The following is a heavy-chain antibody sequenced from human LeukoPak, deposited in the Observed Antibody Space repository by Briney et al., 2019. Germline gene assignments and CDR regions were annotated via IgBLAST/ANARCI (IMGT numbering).Heavy chain of an antibody. J-gene: IGHJ5*02. Sequence: SETLSLTCAVYGGSFSGYYWSWIRQPPGKGLELIGEINHSGSANYNPSLKSRVTISVDTSKNQFSLKLSSVTAADTAVYYCARVVASIFGVVTPRPNWFDPWGQGTLVTVSS. CDR2: INHSGSA. CDR3: ARVVASIFGVVTPRPNWFDP. CDR1: GGSFSGYY. V-gene: IGHV4-34*01. D-gene: IGHD3-3*01.